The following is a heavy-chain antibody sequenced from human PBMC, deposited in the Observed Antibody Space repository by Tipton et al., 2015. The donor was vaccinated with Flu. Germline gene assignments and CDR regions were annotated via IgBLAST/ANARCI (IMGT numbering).Heavy chain of an antibody. Sequence: LRLSCTVSGYSISSGYYWGWIRQPPGKGLEWIGSIYHSGSTYYNPSLKSRVTISVDTSKNQFSLKLSSVTAADTAVYYCARGSLWFGELEKYGSDPWGQGTLVTVSS. V-gene: IGHV4-38-2*02. CDR2: IYHSGST. D-gene: IGHD3-10*01. CDR1: GYSISSGYY. CDR3: ARGSLWFGELEKYGSDP. J-gene: IGHJ5*02.